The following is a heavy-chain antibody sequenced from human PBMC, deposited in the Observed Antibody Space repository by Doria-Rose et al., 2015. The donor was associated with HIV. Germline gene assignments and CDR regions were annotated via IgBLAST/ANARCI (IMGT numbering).Heavy chain of an antibody. CDR2: ILTMLGTT. CDR1: GGTFGNSV. D-gene: IGHD6-13*01. V-gene: IGHV1-69*14. J-gene: IGHJ6*02. CDR3: ARAPAAGVSSYYYYYGLDV. Sequence: QVQLVQSGTEVKKPGSSVKVSCKASGGTFGNSVISWVRQVPGQGLEWMGGILTMLGTTNYAQKFQGRVTIIADKSTSTAYMELGSLRSDDTAVYYCARAPAAGVSSYYYYYGLDVWGQGTPVTVS.